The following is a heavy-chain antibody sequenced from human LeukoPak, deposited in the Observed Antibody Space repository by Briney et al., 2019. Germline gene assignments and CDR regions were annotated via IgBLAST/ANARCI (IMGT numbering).Heavy chain of an antibody. J-gene: IGHJ4*02. CDR1: GFTFSSNW. Sequence: PGGSLRLSCAASGFTFSSNWMHWVRQAPGKGLVWVSGINSDGSSTKYAELVKGRITISRDNAKNTLYLQMNSLRAEDTAVYYCAWTYGSVPFDYWGQGTLVTVSS. CDR3: AWTYGSVPFDY. D-gene: IGHD3-10*01. CDR2: INSDGSST. V-gene: IGHV3-74*03.